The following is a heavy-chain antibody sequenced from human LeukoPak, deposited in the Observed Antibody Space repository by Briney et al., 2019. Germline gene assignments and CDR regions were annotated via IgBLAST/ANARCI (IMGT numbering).Heavy chain of an antibody. CDR3: ARVEYYYDSSGYSGESSDAFDI. CDR2: IYYSGST. J-gene: IGHJ3*02. Sequence: SETLSLTCTVSGGSISSSSYYWGWIRQPPGKGLEWIGSIYYSGSTYYNPSLKSRLTISVDTSKNQFSLKLSSVTAADTAVYYCARVEYYYDSSGYSGESSDAFDIWGQGTMVTVSS. V-gene: IGHV4-39*07. D-gene: IGHD3-22*01. CDR1: GGSISSSSYY.